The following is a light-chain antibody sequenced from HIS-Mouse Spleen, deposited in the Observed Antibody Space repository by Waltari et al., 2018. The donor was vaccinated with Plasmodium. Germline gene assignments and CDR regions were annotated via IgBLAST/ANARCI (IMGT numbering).Light chain of an antibody. V-gene: IGLV1-47*01. CDR2: RNN. Sequence: QSVLTQPPSASGTPGQRVTIPCSGSSSNIGSNYVYWYQQPPGPAPKLPIYRNNQRPPGVPDRFSGSKSGTSASLAISGLRSEDEADYYCAAWDDSLSGPWVFGGGTKLTVL. CDR3: AAWDDSLSGPWV. CDR1: SSNIGSNY. J-gene: IGLJ3*02.